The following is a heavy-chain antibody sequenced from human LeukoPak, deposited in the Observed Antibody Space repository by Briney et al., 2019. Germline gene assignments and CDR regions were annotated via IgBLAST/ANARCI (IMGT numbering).Heavy chain of an antibody. D-gene: IGHD3-9*01. V-gene: IGHV4-34*01. J-gene: IGHJ4*02. CDR2: INHSGST. CDR3: ARGRYAGYDILTGYTNYFDY. CDR1: GGSFSGYY. Sequence: SETLSLTCAVYGGSFSGYYWSWIRQPPGKGLEWIGVINHSGSTNYNPSLKSRVTISVDTSKNQFSLKLSSVSAADTAVYYCARGRYAGYDILTGYTNYFDYWGQGTLVTVSS.